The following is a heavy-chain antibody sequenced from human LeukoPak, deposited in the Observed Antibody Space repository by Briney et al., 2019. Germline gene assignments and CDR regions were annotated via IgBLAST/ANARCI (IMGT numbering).Heavy chain of an antibody. CDR2: IISDGSST. CDR1: GFTFGNHW. CDR3: ARGLLATWKY. J-gene: IGHJ4*02. D-gene: IGHD1-26*01. Sequence: PGGSLRLSCAASGFTFGNHWMHWVRQTPGKGLVWVSRIISDGSSTSYADSVKGRFTISRDNAKNTLYLQMNSLRAEDTAVYYCARGLLATWKYWGQGTLVTVSS. V-gene: IGHV3-74*01.